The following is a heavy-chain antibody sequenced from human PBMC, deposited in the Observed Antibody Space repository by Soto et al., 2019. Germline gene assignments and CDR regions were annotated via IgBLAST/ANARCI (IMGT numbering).Heavy chain of an antibody. D-gene: IGHD6-6*01. Sequence: EVQLVQSGAEVKKPGESLKISCKGSGYSFTSYWIGWVRQMPGKGLEWMGIIYPGDSDTRYSPSFQGQVTISADKSISTAYLQWSSLKASDTAMYYCARQLSSIAARPYYYGMDVWGQGTTVTVSS. CDR3: ARQLSSIAARPYYYGMDV. V-gene: IGHV5-51*01. CDR1: GYSFTSYW. CDR2: IYPGDSDT. J-gene: IGHJ6*02.